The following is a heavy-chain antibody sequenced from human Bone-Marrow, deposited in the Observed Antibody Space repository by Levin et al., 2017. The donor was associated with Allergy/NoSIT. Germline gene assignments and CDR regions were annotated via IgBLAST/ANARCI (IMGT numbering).Heavy chain of an antibody. V-gene: IGHV4-4*07. D-gene: IGHD1-26*01. CDR2: IYFSGST. J-gene: IGHJ4*02. CDR3: ARAGVVVGATPIYLDS. Sequence: SETLSLTCSVSGSSMNDYYWSWIRQPAGKGLEWIGRIYFSGSTEYNPSLKSRVTISVDKSKNQFSLYLNSMTAADTAVYFCARAGVVVGATPIYLDSWGQGVLVTVSS. CDR1: GSSMNDYY.